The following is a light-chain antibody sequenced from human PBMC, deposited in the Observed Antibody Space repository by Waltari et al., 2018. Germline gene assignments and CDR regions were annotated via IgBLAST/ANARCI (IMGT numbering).Light chain of an antibody. V-gene: IGLV2-14*03. J-gene: IGLJ2*01. CDR2: DVS. CDR1: SSDVGTYNY. CDR3: SSYISSSTLEL. Sequence: QSALTQPASVSGSPGPSITISCTGTSSDVGTYNYVPWYQQHPGKAPKLMIFDVSIRPSGVSNRFSGSKSGNTASLTISGLQAEDEADYYCSSYISSSTLELFGGGTSLTVL.